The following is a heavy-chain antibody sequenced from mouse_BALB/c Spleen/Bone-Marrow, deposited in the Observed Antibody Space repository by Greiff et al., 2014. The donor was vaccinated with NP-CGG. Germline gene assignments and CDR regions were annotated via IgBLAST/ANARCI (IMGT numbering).Heavy chain of an antibody. CDR3: ARCGGSTMITPLAY. D-gene: IGHD2-4*01. Sequence: VQLKQSGGGLVKPGGSLKLSCAASGFAFSSYDMSWVRQTPGKRLEWVAYISSGGGSTYYPVTVKGRFTISRDNAKNTLYLQMSSLKSEDTAMYYCARCGGSTMITPLAYWGQGTLVTVSA. CDR1: GFAFSSYD. CDR2: ISSGGGST. J-gene: IGHJ3*01. V-gene: IGHV5-12-1*01.